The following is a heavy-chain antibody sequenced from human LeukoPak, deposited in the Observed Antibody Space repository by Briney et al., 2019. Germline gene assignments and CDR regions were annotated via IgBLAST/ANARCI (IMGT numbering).Heavy chain of an antibody. V-gene: IGHV4-34*01. D-gene: IGHD3-10*01. Sequence: SETLSLACAVYGGSLSGYSWTWIRQPPGKGLEWIGEIDHSGSTDYNAPLTSRVIISADTSQNQFSLKLTSVTVADTAVYYCARVYVTVVRGRWFDPWGQGTLVTVSS. J-gene: IGHJ5*02. CDR3: ARVYVTVVRGRWFDP. CDR1: GGSLSGYS. CDR2: IDHSGST.